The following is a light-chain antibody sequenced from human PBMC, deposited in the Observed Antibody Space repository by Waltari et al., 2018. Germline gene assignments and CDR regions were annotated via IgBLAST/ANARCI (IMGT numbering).Light chain of an antibody. Sequence: SYELTQALSVSVALGQTARIPCGGNHIGRNSVHWYQQKPGQAPLVVIYTNNNRPSGIPERFSGSNSGNTAALTISRAQAGDEADYYCQVWDGSTAVFGTGTKVTVL. CDR1: HIGRNS. J-gene: IGLJ1*01. CDR2: TNN. CDR3: QVWDGSTAV. V-gene: IGLV3-9*01.